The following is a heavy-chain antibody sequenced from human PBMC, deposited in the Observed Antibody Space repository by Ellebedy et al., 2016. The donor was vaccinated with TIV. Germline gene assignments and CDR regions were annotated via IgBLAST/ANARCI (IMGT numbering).Heavy chain of an antibody. CDR1: GDTFTSYY. D-gene: IGHD6-13*01. J-gene: IGHJ4*02. CDR2: INPGTGTA. CDR3: ARPGYSSSWHVYDY. V-gene: IGHV1-46*01. Sequence: AASVKVSCKASGDTFTSYYIHWVRQAPGQGLEWMGIINPGTGTASYAQKFQGRVTMTRDTSISTAYMELSGLTSNDTAVYFCARPGYSSSWHVYDYWGQGTLVTVSS.